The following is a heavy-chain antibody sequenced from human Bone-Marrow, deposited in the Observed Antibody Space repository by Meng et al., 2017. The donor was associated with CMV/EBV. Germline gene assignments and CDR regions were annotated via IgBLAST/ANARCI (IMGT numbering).Heavy chain of an antibody. CDR3: ARSLFDSSGFFSVNDAFVI. CDR1: GFTFSSYG. J-gene: IGHJ3*02. Sequence: GGSLRLSCAASGFTFSSYGMHWVRQAPGKGLEWVAVISYDGSNKYYADSVKGRFTISRDNSKNTLYLQMTSLRAEDTAVYYCARSLFDSSGFFSVNDAFVIWGQGPRVTFSS. CDR2: ISYDGSNK. D-gene: IGHD3-22*01. V-gene: IGHV3-30*19.